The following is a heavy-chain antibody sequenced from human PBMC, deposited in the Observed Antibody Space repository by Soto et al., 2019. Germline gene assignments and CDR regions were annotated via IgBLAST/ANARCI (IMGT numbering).Heavy chain of an antibody. V-gene: IGHV4-30-2*01. CDR1: GGSISGGGDS. D-gene: IGHD2-15*01. Sequence: SETLCLSCAVSGGSISGGGDSWSWIRQPPGKGLEWIGYIYHSGSTYYNPSLKSRVTISVDTSKKQFSLTLGSVTAADTAVYYFARAAPRFCSGGSCSSGRDYWGQGTWVTAAS. CDR2: IYHSGST. J-gene: IGHJ4*02. CDR3: ARAAPRFCSGGSCSSGRDY.